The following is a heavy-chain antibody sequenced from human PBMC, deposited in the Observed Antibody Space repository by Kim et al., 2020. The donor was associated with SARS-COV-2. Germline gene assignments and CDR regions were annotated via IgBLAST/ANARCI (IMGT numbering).Heavy chain of an antibody. J-gene: IGHJ5*02. Sequence: SETLSLTCTVSGGSISSSSYYWGWIRQPPGKGLEWIGSIYYSGSTYYNPSLKSRVTISVDTSKNQFSLKLSSVTAADTAVYYCARSITIFGVVTPRGWFDPWGQGTLVTVSS. V-gene: IGHV4-39*01. D-gene: IGHD3-3*01. CDR2: IYYSGST. CDR1: GGSISSSSYY. CDR3: ARSITIFGVVTPRGWFDP.